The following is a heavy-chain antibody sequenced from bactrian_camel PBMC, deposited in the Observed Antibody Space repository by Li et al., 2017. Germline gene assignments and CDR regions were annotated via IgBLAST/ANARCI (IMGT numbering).Heavy chain of an antibody. CDR1: GLTFDDYD. D-gene: IGHD4*01. Sequence: HVQLVESGGGSVQIGGSLRLSCTVSGLTFDDYDMHWYRQAPGDECELVSSISSDGTTKYADSVKGRFTISQDNAKKTVYLQMNNIRPEDAAVYYCVRDHVDYSNYVNFGYWGQGTQVTVS. J-gene: IGHJ6*01. V-gene: IGHV3S60*01. CDR3: VRDHVDYSNYVNFGY. CDR2: ISSDGTT.